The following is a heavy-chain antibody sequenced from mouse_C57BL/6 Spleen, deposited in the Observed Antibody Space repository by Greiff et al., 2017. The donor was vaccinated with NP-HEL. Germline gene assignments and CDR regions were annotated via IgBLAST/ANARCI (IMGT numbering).Heavy chain of an antibody. J-gene: IGHJ4*01. CDR1: GYAFSSYW. V-gene: IGHV1-80*01. D-gene: IGHD3-2*02. CDR3: ARDSSGYPYPYAMDY. Sequence: VHLVESGAELVKPGASVKISCKASGYAFSSYWMNWVKQRPGKGLEWIGQIYPGDGDTNYNGKFKGKATLTADKSSSTAYMQLSSLTSEDSAVYFCARDSSGYPYPYAMDYWGQGTSVTVSS. CDR2: IYPGDGDT.